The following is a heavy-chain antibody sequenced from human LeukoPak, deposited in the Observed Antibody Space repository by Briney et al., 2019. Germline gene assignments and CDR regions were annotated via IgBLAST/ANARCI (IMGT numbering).Heavy chain of an antibody. D-gene: IGHD5-18*01. CDR1: GFTFNRYN. J-gene: IGHJ3*02. CDR2: ISTSSSYI. Sequence: GGSLRLSCAASGFTFNRYNMNWVRRTPGKGLEWVSSISTSSSYIYYADSVKGRFTISRDNAKKSLFLDMNSLRAEDTAVYYCASENKRGYSYGSPTDAFDIWGQGTMVTVSS. V-gene: IGHV3-21*01. CDR3: ASENKRGYSYGSPTDAFDI.